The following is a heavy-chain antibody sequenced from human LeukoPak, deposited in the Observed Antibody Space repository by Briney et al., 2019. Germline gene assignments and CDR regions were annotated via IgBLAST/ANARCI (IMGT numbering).Heavy chain of an antibody. J-gene: IGHJ4*02. CDR1: GYTFTSYY. V-gene: IGHV1-46*01. D-gene: IGHD6-19*01. Sequence: GASVKVSCKASGYTFTSYYMHWVRQAPGQGLEWMGIINPSGGSTSYAQKFQGRVTMTRDTSTSTVYMELSSLRSEDTAVYYCARDTLRAVAGTDLDYWGQGTLVTVSS. CDR3: ARDTLRAVAGTDLDY. CDR2: INPSGGST.